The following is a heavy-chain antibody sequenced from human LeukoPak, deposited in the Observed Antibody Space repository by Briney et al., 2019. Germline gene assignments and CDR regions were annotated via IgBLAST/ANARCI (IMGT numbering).Heavy chain of an antibody. J-gene: IGHJ4*02. Sequence: SETLSLTCTVSGGSISTYYWSWIRQPPGKGLEWIGYIYYSGSTNYNPSLKSRVTISVDTSKNQFSLKLSSVTAADTAVYYCAVGRELILAGFDYWGQGTLVTVSS. CDR2: IYYSGST. CDR3: AVGRELILAGFDY. D-gene: IGHD1-26*01. V-gene: IGHV4-59*12. CDR1: GGSISTYY.